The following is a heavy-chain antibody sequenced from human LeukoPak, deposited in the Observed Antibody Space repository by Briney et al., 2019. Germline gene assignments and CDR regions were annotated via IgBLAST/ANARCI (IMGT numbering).Heavy chain of an antibody. Sequence: PGGSLRLSCAASGFTFSGSAMHWVRQASGKGLEWVGRIRSKANSYASAYAASGQGRFTVSRDETKNTTYLQMNSLKTEDTAVYYCTRRMYYDYVWGSYEYYMDVWGKGTTVTVSS. J-gene: IGHJ6*03. D-gene: IGHD3-16*01. CDR1: GFTFSGSA. V-gene: IGHV3-73*01. CDR3: TRRMYYDYVWGSYEYYMDV. CDR2: IRSKANSYAS.